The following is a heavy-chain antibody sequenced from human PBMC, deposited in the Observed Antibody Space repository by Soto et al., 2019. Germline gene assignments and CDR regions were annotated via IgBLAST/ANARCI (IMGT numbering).Heavy chain of an antibody. CDR1: GASISSGGHY. J-gene: IGHJ2*01. CDR2: IYYSGST. Sequence: QVQLQESGPGLVKPSQTLSLTCTVSGASISSGGHYWNWIRQHPGKGLEWIGYIYYSGSTYYNPSLKSRVTISVDTSKNEFSLKLSSVTAADTAVYYCARDGRGRGIAVAGRFWYFDLWGRGTLVTVSS. D-gene: IGHD6-19*01. CDR3: ARDGRGRGIAVAGRFWYFDL. V-gene: IGHV4-31*03.